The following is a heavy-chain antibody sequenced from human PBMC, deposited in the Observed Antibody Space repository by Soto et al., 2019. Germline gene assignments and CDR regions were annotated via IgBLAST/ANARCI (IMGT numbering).Heavy chain of an antibody. CDR1: GGTFSSYA. CDR2: IIPIFGTA. Sequence: ASVKVSCKASGGTFSSYAISWVRQAPGQGLEWMGGIIPIFGTANYAQKFQGRVTITADESTSTAYMELSSLRSEDTAVYYCARDREPVYITIFAYGMDVWDQATTVTLSS. V-gene: IGHV1-69*13. CDR3: ARDREPVYITIFAYGMDV. D-gene: IGHD3-3*01. J-gene: IGHJ6*02.